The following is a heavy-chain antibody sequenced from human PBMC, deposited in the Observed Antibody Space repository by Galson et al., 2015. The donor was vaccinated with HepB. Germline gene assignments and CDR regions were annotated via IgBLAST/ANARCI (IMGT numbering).Heavy chain of an antibody. J-gene: IGHJ3*02. D-gene: IGHD3-9*01. CDR2: IYYSGST. Sequence: LSLTCTVSGGSISSYYWSWIRQPPGKGLEWIGYIYYSGSTNYNPSLKSRVTISVDTSKNQFSLKLSSVTAADTAVYYCARDYDILTGQGDDAFDIWGQGTMVTVSS. CDR1: GGSISSYY. V-gene: IGHV4-59*01. CDR3: ARDYDILTGQGDDAFDI.